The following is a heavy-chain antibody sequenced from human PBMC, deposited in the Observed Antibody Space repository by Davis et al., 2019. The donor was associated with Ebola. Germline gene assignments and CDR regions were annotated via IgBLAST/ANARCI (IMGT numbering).Heavy chain of an antibody. CDR3: ARGWFRSGMDV. D-gene: IGHD6-19*01. V-gene: IGHV6-1*01. CDR1: GDSVPSGG. CDR2: TYYKSKWYN. Sequence: PSETLSLTCAISGDSVPSGGWNWIRQSPSRGLEWLGRTYYKSKWYNDYAVSVKSRITINPDTSKNQFSLLLNSVTPEDTAIYYCARGWFRSGMDVWGQETTITVSS. J-gene: IGHJ6*02.